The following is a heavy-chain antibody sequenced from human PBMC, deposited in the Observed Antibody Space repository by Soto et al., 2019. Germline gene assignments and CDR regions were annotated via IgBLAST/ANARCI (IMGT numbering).Heavy chain of an antibody. CDR3: ARDRAAARRYYYYGMDV. Sequence: GGSLRLSCAASGFTFSSYAMHWVRQAPGKGLEWVAVISYDGSNKYYADSVKGRFTISRDNSKTTLYLQMNSLRAEDTAVYYCARDRAAARRYYYYGMDVWGQGTTGTVSS. V-gene: IGHV3-30-3*01. CDR1: GFTFSSYA. CDR2: ISYDGSNK. D-gene: IGHD6-6*01. J-gene: IGHJ6*02.